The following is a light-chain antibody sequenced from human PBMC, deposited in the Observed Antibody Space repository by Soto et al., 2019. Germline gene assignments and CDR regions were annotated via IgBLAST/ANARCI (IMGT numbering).Light chain of an antibody. CDR2: AAS. V-gene: IGKV1D-16*01. CDR1: QGISSW. Sequence: DIQLTQSPASLSATVGDRVTXICRASQGISSWLAWYQQKPEKAPKCLIYAASSLQSGVPSRFSGSGSGTDFTLTISSLQPDDFATYYCQQYNSYWTFGQGTKVDIK. J-gene: IGKJ1*01. CDR3: QQYNSYWT.